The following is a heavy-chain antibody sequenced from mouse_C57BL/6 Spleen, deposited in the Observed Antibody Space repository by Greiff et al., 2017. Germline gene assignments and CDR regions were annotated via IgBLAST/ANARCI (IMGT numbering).Heavy chain of an antibody. CDR3: AMRTLLEGYYYAMDY. Sequence: EVQRVESGGGLVPPGGSLSLSCAASGFTFTDYYMSWVRQPPGKALEWLGFIRNNANGYTTAYSASVKGRFTISRDTSQSILYLQMNSLSAEDSATYYCAMRTLLEGYYYAMDYWGQGTSVTVSS. CDR1: GFTFTDYY. CDR2: IRNNANGYTT. D-gene: IGHD2-12*01. V-gene: IGHV7-3*01. J-gene: IGHJ4*01.